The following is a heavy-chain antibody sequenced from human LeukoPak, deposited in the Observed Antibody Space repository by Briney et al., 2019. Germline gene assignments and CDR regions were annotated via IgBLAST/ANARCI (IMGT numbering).Heavy chain of an antibody. V-gene: IGHV4-4*02. D-gene: IGHD5-12*01. Sequence: PSGTLSLTCAVSGGSISISNWWSWVRQPPGKGLEWIGEIYHSGSTNYNPSLKSRVTISVDKSKNQFSLKLSSVTAADTAVYYCARGEGLRSGYVDYWGQGTLVTVSS. CDR1: GGSISISNW. J-gene: IGHJ4*02. CDR2: IYHSGST. CDR3: ARGEGLRSGYVDY.